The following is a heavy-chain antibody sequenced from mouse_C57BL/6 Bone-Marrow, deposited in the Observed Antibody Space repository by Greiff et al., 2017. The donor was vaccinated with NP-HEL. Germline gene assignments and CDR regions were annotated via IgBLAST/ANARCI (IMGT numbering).Heavy chain of an antibody. V-gene: IGHV3-5*01. J-gene: IGHJ2*01. CDR3: ARAHYYGSSYEYYFDY. D-gene: IGHD1-1*01. CDR1: GISITTGNYR. CDR2: IYYSGTI. Sequence: VQLQQSGPGLVKPSQTVFLTCTVTGISITTGNYRWSWIRQFPGNKLEWIGYIYYSGTITYNPSLTSRTTITRDTPKNQFFLEMNSLTAEDTATYYCARAHYYGSSYEYYFDYWGQGTTLTVSS.